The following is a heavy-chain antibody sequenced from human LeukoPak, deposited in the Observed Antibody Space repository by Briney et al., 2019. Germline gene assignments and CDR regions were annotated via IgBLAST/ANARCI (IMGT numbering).Heavy chain of an antibody. Sequence: GASVKVSCKASGYTFTGYYMHWVRQAPGQGLEWMGWINPNSGGTNYAQKFQGRVTMTRDTSISTAYMELSRLRSDDTAVYYCARDRGLEYSSSEFDYWGQRTLVTVSS. D-gene: IGHD6-6*01. CDR1: GYTFTGYY. J-gene: IGHJ4*02. V-gene: IGHV1-2*02. CDR2: INPNSGGT. CDR3: ARDRGLEYSSSEFDY.